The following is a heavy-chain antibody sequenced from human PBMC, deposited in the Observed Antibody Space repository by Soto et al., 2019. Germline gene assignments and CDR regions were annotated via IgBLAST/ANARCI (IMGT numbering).Heavy chain of an antibody. CDR1: GSTFASYD. D-gene: IGHD4-17*01. CDR2: MNPNSGNT. Sequence: ASVPVSCQTSGSTFASYDINWVRQATGQGLEWMGWMNPNSGNTGYAQKFQGRVTMTRNTSISTAYMELSSLRSEDTAVYYCARTLYGDNVDYWGQGTLVTVSS. J-gene: IGHJ4*02. CDR3: ARTLYGDNVDY. V-gene: IGHV1-8*01.